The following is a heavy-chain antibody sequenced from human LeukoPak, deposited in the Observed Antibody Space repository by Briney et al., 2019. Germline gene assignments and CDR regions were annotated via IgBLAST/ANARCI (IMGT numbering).Heavy chain of an antibody. J-gene: IGHJ4*02. CDR3: AKDRDYGGNSRGIDYFDY. V-gene: IGHV3-23*01. Sequence: AGGSLRLSCAASGFAFSSYVMDWVRRAPGKGLEWVSSISVSGDRTYYPDSVKGRFTISRDNSKHMLYLQMNTLRADDTAIYYCAKDRDYGGNSRGIDYFDYWGQGTLVTVSS. CDR2: ISVSGDRT. CDR1: GFAFSSYV. D-gene: IGHD4-23*01.